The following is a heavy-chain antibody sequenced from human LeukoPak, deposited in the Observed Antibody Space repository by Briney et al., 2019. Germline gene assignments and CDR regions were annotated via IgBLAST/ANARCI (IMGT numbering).Heavy chain of an antibody. CDR3: ARDPAGTGHPYYYYGMDV. CDR2: ISAYNGNT. CDR1: GYTFTSYG. V-gene: IGHV1-18*01. Sequence: ASVKVSCKASGYTFTSYGISWVRQAPGQGLEWTGWISAYNGNTNYAQKLQGRVTMTTDTSTSTAYMELRSLRSDDTAVYYCARDPAGTGHPYYYYGMDVWGQGTTVTVSS. D-gene: IGHD6-13*01. J-gene: IGHJ6*02.